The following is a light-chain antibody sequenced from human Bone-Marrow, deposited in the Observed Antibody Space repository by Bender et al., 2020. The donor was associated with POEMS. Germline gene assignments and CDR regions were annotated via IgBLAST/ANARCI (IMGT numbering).Light chain of an antibody. CDR1: SSDIGAYNY. Sequence: QPALTQPASVSGSPGQSITISCTGTSSDIGAYNYVSWYQQQPGKAPKLIIYEVTKRPSGVPDRFSGSKSGNAASLTVSGLQADDEADYYCAVWDDSLNGWVFGGGTKLTVL. CDR2: EVT. CDR3: AVWDDSLNGWV. J-gene: IGLJ3*02. V-gene: IGLV2-8*01.